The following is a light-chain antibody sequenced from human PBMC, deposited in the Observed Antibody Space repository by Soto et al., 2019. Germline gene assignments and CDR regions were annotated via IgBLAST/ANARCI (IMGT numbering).Light chain of an antibody. CDR2: GNS. V-gene: IGLV1-40*01. CDR3: QSYDSSLSGVV. Sequence: QSVLTQPPSVSGAPGQRVTISCTGSSSNIGAGYDVQWYQQLPGTAPKLLIYGNSNRPSGVPDRFSGSKSGTSDSLAITGLQAEDEADYYCQSYDSSLSGVVFGGGTKLTVI. CDR1: SSNIGAGYD. J-gene: IGLJ2*01.